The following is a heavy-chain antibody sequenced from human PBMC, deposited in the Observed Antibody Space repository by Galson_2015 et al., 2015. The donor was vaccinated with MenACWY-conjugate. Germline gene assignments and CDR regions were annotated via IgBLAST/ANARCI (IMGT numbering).Heavy chain of an antibody. CDR1: GYTFTTYS. J-gene: IGHJ4*02. V-gene: IGHV1-3*01. CDR2: INAGNGNT. D-gene: IGHD2-2*01. CDR3: SRSPKVVVPAAFFDS. Sequence: SVKVSCKASGYTFTTYSIHWVRQAPGQRLEWMGWINAGNGNTKYSQNFQGRVTITRDTSATTAYMELSSLRSENTAVYYCSRSPKVVVPAAFFDSWGQGTLVTVSS.